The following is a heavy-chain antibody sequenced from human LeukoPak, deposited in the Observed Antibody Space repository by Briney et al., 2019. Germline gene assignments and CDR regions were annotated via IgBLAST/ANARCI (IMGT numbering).Heavy chain of an antibody. CDR2: IIPIFGTA. CDR1: GGTFSSYA. Sequence: SVKVSCKASGGTFSSYAMSWVRQAPGQGLEWMGGIIPIFGTANYAQKFQGRVTITADESTSTAYMELSSLRSEDTAGYYWARSTMIVVVITSPTETSFDYWGQGTLVTVSS. D-gene: IGHD3-22*01. J-gene: IGHJ4*02. V-gene: IGHV1-69*01. CDR3: ARSTMIVVVITSPTETSFDY.